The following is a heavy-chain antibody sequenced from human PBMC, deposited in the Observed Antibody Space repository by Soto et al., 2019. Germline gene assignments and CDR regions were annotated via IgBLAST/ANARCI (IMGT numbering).Heavy chain of an antibody. CDR1: GGSISSRY. CDR3: AQTHGWAGFEY. CDR2: IYNGEST. Sequence: QVQLQESGPGLVKPSETMSLTCTASGGSISSRYWNWIRQPPGKGLEWIGHIYNGESTNYNPSLKSRVTISVDTSKNQFSLKLGSVTAADTAVYYCAQTHGWAGFEYWGQGILVTVSS. V-gene: IGHV4-59*01. D-gene: IGHD6-19*01. J-gene: IGHJ4*02.